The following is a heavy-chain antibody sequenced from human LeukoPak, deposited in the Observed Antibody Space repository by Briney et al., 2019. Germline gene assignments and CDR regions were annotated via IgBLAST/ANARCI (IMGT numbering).Heavy chain of an antibody. V-gene: IGHV3-23*01. J-gene: IGHJ4*02. CDR1: GFTFSSYA. D-gene: IGHD3-22*01. CDR2: ISGSGGST. CDR3: AKEAYYYDSSGYELDY. Sequence: GGSLRLSCAASGFTFSSYAMSWVRQAPGKGLEWVSAISGSGGSTYYADSVKGRFTTSRDNSKNTLYLQMNSLRAEDTAVYYCAKEAYYYDSSGYELDYWGQGTLVTVSS.